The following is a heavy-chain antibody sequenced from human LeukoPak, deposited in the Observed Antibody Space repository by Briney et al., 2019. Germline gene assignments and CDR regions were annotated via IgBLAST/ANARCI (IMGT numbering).Heavy chain of an antibody. CDR2: INHSGST. J-gene: IGHJ6*02. Sequence: PSETLSLTCAVYGGSFSGYYWSWIRQPPGKGLEWIGEINHSGSTNYNPSLKSRVTISVDTSKNQFSLKLSSVTAADTAVYYCARAVILWFGEFYGMDVWGQGTTVTVS. CDR3: ARAVILWFGEFYGMDV. D-gene: IGHD3-10*01. CDR1: GGSFSGYY. V-gene: IGHV4-34*01.